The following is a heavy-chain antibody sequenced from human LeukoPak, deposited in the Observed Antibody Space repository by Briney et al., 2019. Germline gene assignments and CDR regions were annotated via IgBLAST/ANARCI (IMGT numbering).Heavy chain of an antibody. CDR2: ISSSGRTI. J-gene: IGHJ6*03. D-gene: IGHD1-26*01. CDR1: GFTFSDYY. CDR3: ASDHPYSGSYYRPLYYYYMDV. Sequence: GGPLSLFCAASGFTFSDYYMSWIRQAPGKGLEWVSYISSSGRTIYYADSVKGRFTISRDNAKNSLYLQMNSLRAEDTAVYYCASDHPYSGSYYRPLYYYYMDVWGKGTTVTVSS. V-gene: IGHV3-11*01.